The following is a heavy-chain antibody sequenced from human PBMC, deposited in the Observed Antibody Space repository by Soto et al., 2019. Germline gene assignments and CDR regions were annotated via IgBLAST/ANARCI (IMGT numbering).Heavy chain of an antibody. CDR3: ARVKTIVMPGFDY. Sequence: ASVKVSCKASGFSFSDYFMHWVRQAPGQGLEWMGIINPSGDSRNYAQKFQGRVTITRDTSTSTVYMDLSSLRSEDTAVYYCARVKTIVMPGFDYWGQGTLVTSPQ. V-gene: IGHV1-46*01. J-gene: IGHJ4*02. D-gene: IGHD1-26*01. CDR2: INPSGDSR. CDR1: GFSFSDYF.